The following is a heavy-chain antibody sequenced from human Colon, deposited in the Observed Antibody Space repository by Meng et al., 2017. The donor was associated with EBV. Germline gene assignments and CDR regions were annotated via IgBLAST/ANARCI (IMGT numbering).Heavy chain of an antibody. Sequence: QMKMQESGQGLVKPSETLSLTCTGAGGTLDNSGYFCDSFRQTPGKVLESSGSVRNSGTAYYDQSLTRRDNITVDTYKNPISLNLSTLTAAYTAVYYCARNVYGDQYGFWGQGTLVTVSS. V-gene: IGHV4-39*01. CDR1: GGTLDNSGYF. CDR3: ARNVYGDQYGF. J-gene: IGHJ4*02. D-gene: IGHD4-17*01. CDR2: VRNSGTA.